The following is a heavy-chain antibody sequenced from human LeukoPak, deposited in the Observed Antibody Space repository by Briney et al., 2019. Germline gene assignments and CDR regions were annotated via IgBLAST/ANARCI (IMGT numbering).Heavy chain of an antibody. CDR1: GFTFIKSC. CDR2: VKSKSDGGTI. D-gene: IGHD2-2*01. V-gene: IGHV3-15*01. Sequence: PGGSLRLSCAASGFTFIKSCMSWIRQAPGKGLECVGRVKSKSDGGTIDYAAPVKGRFTISRDDSKNTLYLQMNSLKTEDTAVYYCTTRNAGYDSIDYWGQGTLVTVSS. J-gene: IGHJ4*02. CDR3: TTRNAGYDSIDY.